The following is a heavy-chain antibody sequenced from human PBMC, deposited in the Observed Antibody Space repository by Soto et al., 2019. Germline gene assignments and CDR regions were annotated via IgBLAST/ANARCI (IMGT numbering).Heavy chain of an antibody. J-gene: IGHJ4*02. Sequence: PSETLSLTCTVSGGSISNPDHYWSWIRQPPGKGLEWIGSIFYNGDTSYNPSRESRLSISVDTSKNQFSLSLSSVTASDTAAYFRGREGRLQTLGNCGQGAMVTV. CDR1: GGSISNPDHY. D-gene: IGHD4-4*01. V-gene: IGHV4-30-4*01. CDR2: IFYNGDT. CDR3: GREGRLQTLGN.